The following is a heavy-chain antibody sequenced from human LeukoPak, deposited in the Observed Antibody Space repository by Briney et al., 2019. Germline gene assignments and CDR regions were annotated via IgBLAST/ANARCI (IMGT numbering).Heavy chain of an antibody. CDR3: ARLIDYYDSSGYQGWFDP. V-gene: IGHV4-39*01. D-gene: IGHD3-22*01. CDR2: IYYSGST. J-gene: IGHJ5*02. Sequence: PSETLSLTCTVSGGSISSSSYYWGWIRQPPGKGLEWIGNIYYSGSTYYNASLKSRVTISVDTSKNQFSLKLSSVTAADTAVYYCARLIDYYDSSGYQGWFDPWGQGTLVTVSS. CDR1: GGSISSSSYY.